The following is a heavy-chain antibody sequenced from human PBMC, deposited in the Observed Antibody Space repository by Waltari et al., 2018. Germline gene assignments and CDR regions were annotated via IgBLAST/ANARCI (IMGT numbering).Heavy chain of an antibody. CDR1: GFTCSSYW. J-gene: IGHJ4*02. CDR3: ARDPTRKFDY. Sequence: EVQLVESGGGLVQPGGSLRLSCAASGFTCSSYWMTWVRQAPGKGLEWVASIKEDGGEEYYVGSVKGRFTISRDNARNSLYLQMNSLRAEDTAVYYCARDPTRKFDYWGQGTLVTASS. CDR2: IKEDGGEE. V-gene: IGHV3-7*04.